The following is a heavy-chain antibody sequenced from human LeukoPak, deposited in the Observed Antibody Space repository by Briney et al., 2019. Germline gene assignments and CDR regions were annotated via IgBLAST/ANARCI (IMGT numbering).Heavy chain of an antibody. Sequence: GGSLRLSCAPSGFTFSIYAVIWVRQAPGKGGEGVSSISGSGGSTYYADSVKGRFTISRDNSKKTLYLQMNSLRDEDTAVYYCAKKQGYSYQYYFDYWGQGTLVTVSS. CDR3: AKKQGYSYQYYFDY. V-gene: IGHV3-23*01. CDR1: GFTFSIYA. D-gene: IGHD5-18*01. CDR2: ISGSGGST. J-gene: IGHJ4*02.